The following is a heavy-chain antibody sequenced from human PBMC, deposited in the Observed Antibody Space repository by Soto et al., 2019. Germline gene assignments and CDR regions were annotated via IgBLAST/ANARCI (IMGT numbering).Heavy chain of an antibody. CDR3: ARFPNSWIAAQKPCYDP. V-gene: IGHV3-21*01. CDR1: GFTFSSYS. D-gene: IGHD6-13*01. Sequence: PGGSLRLSCAASGFTFSSYSMNWVRQAPGKGLEWVSSISSSSSYIYYADSVKGRFTISRDNAKNSLYLQMNSLRAEDTAVYYCARFPNSWIAAQKPCYDPWGQGTLVTGSS. J-gene: IGHJ5*02. CDR2: ISSSSSYI.